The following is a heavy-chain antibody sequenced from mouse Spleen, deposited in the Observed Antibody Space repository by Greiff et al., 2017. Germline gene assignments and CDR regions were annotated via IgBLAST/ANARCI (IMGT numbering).Heavy chain of an antibody. V-gene: IGHV1S81*02. D-gene: IGHD1-1*01. J-gene: IGHJ3*01. CDR1: GYTFTSYW. CDR2: INPSNGRT. Sequence: LQESGAELMKPGASVKLSCKASGYTFTSYWMHWVKQRPGQGLEWIGEINPSNGRTNYNEKFKSKATLTVDKSSSTAYMQLSSLTSEDSAVYYCARGYYGSSYVAFAYWGQGTLVTVSA. CDR3: ARGYYGSSYVAFAY.